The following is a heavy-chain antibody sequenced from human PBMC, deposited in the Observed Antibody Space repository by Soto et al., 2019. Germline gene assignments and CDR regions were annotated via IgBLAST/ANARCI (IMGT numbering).Heavy chain of an antibody. CDR2: VSGRGGSA. Sequence: EVQLLESGGGLVQRGGSLRLSCAASGFIFNNYAMTWVRQAPGKGLEWVARVSGRGGSAYYADSVKGRLTISRDNSSNTLYLQVTNVRGEDTAVYFCVRRAGGAVVWYYDLWGRGTLVSVFS. V-gene: IGHV3-23*01. CDR3: VRRAGGAVVWYYDL. J-gene: IGHJ2*01. CDR1: GFIFNNYA. D-gene: IGHD2-21*01.